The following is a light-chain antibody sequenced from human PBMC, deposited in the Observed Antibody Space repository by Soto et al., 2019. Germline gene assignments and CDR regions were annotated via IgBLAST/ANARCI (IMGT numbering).Light chain of an antibody. Sequence: QSALTQPASVSGSPGQSITISCTGTSSDVRGYNFVSWYQQHPGTAPKLMIFEVSNRPSGVSNRFSGSKSGNTASLTISGLQAEDEGNYYCSSYTTSSTHVVFGGGTNSPS. V-gene: IGLV2-14*01. CDR2: EVS. J-gene: IGLJ2*01. CDR1: SSDVRGYNF. CDR3: SSYTTSSTHVV.